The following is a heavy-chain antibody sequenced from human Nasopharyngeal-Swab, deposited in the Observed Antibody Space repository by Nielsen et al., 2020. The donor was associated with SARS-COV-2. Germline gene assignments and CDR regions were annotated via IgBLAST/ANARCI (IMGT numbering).Heavy chain of an antibody. V-gene: IGHV3-30*18. J-gene: IGHJ4*02. CDR3: AKGQGGLYYDILTGYPY. CDR2: ISYDGSNK. Sequence: GGSLRLSCAASGFTFSSYGMHWVRQAPGKGLEWVAVISYDGSNKYYADSVKGRFTISRDNSKNTLYLQMNSPRAEDTAVYYCAKGQGGLYYDILTGYPYWGQGTLVTVSS. D-gene: IGHD3-9*01. CDR1: GFTFSSYG.